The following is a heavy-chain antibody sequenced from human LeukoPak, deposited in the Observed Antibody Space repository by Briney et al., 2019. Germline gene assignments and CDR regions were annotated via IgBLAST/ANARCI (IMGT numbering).Heavy chain of an antibody. Sequence: GGSLRLSCAASGFTFSSYSMNWVRQAPGKGLEWVSSISSSSSYIYYADSVKGRFTISRDNAKNSLYLQMNSLRAEDTAVYYCARDGHCSSTSCLDNYYYYMDVWGKGTTVIVSS. CDR2: ISSSSSYI. D-gene: IGHD2-2*01. V-gene: IGHV3-21*01. J-gene: IGHJ6*03. CDR3: ARDGHCSSTSCLDNYYYYMDV. CDR1: GFTFSSYS.